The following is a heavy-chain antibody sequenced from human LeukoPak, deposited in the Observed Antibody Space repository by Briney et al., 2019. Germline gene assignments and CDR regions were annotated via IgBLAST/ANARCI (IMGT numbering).Heavy chain of an antibody. CDR2: IKPDGGAK. CDR3: ATDYYGYGTN. CDR1: GFSFSDSW. D-gene: IGHD3-10*01. Sequence: GGSLRLSCAASGFSFSDSWMSWVRQAPGKGLEWVAFIKPDGGAKYYVDSVKGRFTISRDNAKNSLYLQMNSLRAEDTAVYYCATDYYGYGTNWGQGTLVTVSS. V-gene: IGHV3-7*01. J-gene: IGHJ4*02.